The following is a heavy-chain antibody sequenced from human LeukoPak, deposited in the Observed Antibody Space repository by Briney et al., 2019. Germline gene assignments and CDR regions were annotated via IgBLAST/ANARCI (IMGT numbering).Heavy chain of an antibody. CDR1: GFTFSDHY. CDR3: ASNVGLGESYGMDV. CDR2: TRNKANSYTT. Sequence: GGSLRLSCAASGFTFSDHYMDWVRQAPGKGLEWVGRTRNKANSYTTEYAAPVKGRFTISRDDSKNSLYLQMNSLKTADTAVYYCASNVGLGESYGMDVWGQGTTVTVSS. D-gene: IGHD3-16*01. J-gene: IGHJ6*02. V-gene: IGHV3-72*01.